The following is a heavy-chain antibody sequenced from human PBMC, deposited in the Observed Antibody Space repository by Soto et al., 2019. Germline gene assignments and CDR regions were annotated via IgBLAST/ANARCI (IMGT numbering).Heavy chain of an antibody. CDR3: AKGDYYDSSGYPFDY. CDR1: GFTFSSYA. V-gene: IGHV3-23*01. CDR2: ISGSGGST. Sequence: GGSLRLSCAASGFTFSSYAMSWVRQAPGKGLEWVSAISGSGGSTYYADSVKGRFTISRDNSKNTLYLQMNSLRAEDTAVYYCAKGDYYDSSGYPFDYWGQGTLVTSPQ. J-gene: IGHJ4*02. D-gene: IGHD3-22*01.